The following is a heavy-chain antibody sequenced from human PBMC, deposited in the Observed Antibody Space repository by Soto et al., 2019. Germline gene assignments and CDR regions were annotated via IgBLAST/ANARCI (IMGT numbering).Heavy chain of an antibody. D-gene: IGHD3-3*01. J-gene: IGHJ4*02. CDR1: GYSFTSYS. CDR2: IDPDGGST. CDR3: ASLIGVDTLRDY. Sequence: QVQLVQSGAEVKKPGASVKISCKASGYSFTSYSMHWVRQAPGQGPEWMGIIDPDGGSTSYAQKFQGRVTMTTDTSTSTVYVELSSLRSEDTAVYYCASLIGVDTLRDYWGQGTLVTVSS. V-gene: IGHV1-46*01.